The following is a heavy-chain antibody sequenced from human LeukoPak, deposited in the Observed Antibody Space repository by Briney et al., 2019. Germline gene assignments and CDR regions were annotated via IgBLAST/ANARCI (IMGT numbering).Heavy chain of an antibody. Sequence: SVTVSCTASGGTFSSYAISWVRQAPGQGLEWMGWINPNSGGTNYAQKFQGRVTMTRDTSISTAYMELSRLRSDDTAVYYCARVGAHDAFDIWGQGTMVTVSS. J-gene: IGHJ3*02. V-gene: IGHV1-2*02. CDR3: ARVGAHDAFDI. CDR1: GGTFSSYA. CDR2: INPNSGGT.